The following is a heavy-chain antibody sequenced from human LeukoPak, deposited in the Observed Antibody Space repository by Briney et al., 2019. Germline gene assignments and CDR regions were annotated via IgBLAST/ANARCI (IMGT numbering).Heavy chain of an antibody. CDR3: AKGTGNYYYYGMDV. CDR1: GFAFSSYA. D-gene: IGHD1-14*01. CDR2: ISGSDGST. V-gene: IGHV3-23*01. J-gene: IGHJ6*02. Sequence: GGSLRLSCAASGFAFSSYAMSWVRQAPGKGLEWVSAISGSDGSTYYAGSVKGRFTISRDNSKNTLYLQMNSLRAEDTAVYYCAKGTGNYYYYGMDVWGQGTTVTVSS.